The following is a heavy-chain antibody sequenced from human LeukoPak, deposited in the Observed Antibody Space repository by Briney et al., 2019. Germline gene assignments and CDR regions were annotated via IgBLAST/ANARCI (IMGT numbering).Heavy chain of an antibody. D-gene: IGHD3-10*01. CDR2: INHSGST. J-gene: IGHJ4*02. V-gene: IGHV4-34*01. CDR3: ARGPVFGQ. CDR1: GGSFSGYY. Sequence: SSETLSLTCAVYGGSFSGYYWSWIRQPPGKGLEWIGEINHSGSTNYNPSLKSRVTISVDTSKNQFSLKLSSVTAADTAVYYCARGPVFGQWGQGTLVTVSS.